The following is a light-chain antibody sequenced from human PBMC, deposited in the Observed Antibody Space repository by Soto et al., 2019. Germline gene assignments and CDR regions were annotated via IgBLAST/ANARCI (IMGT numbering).Light chain of an antibody. V-gene: IGKV3-11*01. J-gene: IGKJ1*01. CDR1: QSVGSY. CDR3: QQRSDWPPT. Sequence: TVLTQSPATLSLSPGERATLSCRASQSVGSYLAWFQQTPGQAPRLLIYDTSNRATGIPARFSGSGSGTDFTLTISSLETEDFAVYYCQQRSDWPPTFGQGTKV. CDR2: DTS.